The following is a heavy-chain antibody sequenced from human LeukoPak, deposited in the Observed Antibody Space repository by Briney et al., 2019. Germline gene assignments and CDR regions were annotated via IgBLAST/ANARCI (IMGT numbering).Heavy chain of an antibody. V-gene: IGHV1-2*02. J-gene: IGHJ4*02. CDR2: INPNSGGT. D-gene: IGHD3-10*01. CDR3: ARGSGSYYPKYYFDY. CDR1: GYTFTGYY. Sequence: ASVKVSCKASGYTFTGYYMHWVRQAPGQGLEWMGWINPNSGGTNYAQKFQGRVTMTRDMSTSTVYMELSSLRSEDTAVYYCARGSGSYYPKYYFDYWGQGTLVTVSS.